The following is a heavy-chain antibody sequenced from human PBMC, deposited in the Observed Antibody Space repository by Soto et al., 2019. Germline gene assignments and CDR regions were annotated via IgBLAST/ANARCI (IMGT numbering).Heavy chain of an antibody. Sequence: SETLSLTCTVSGGSISSSSYYWGWIRQPPGKGPEWIGSIYYSGSTYYNPSLKSRVTISVDTSKNQFSLKLSSVTAADTAVYYCARQSNDYGDYWGQGTLVTVSS. CDR3: ARQSNDYGDY. CDR2: IYYSGST. V-gene: IGHV4-39*01. J-gene: IGHJ4*02. CDR1: GGSISSSSYY.